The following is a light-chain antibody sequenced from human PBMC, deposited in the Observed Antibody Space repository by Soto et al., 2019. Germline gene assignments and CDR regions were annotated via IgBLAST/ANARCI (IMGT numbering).Light chain of an antibody. J-gene: IGLJ1*01. CDR1: SSDVGGYNY. Sequence: QSVLTQPASVSGSPGQSITISCTGTSSDVGGYNYVSWYQQHPGKAPKLMIYDVRDRPSGVSNRFSGSKSGHTASLTISGLQAEDEADYYCSSYTSSSTRVFGTGTKLTVL. CDR2: DVR. CDR3: SSYTSSSTRV. V-gene: IGLV2-14*01.